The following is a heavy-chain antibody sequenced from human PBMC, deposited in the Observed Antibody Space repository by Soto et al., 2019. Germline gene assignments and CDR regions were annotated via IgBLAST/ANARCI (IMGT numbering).Heavy chain of an antibody. CDR1: GGSISSGDYY. CDR3: ASNWGGAYCGGDCYPDLSV. D-gene: IGHD2-21*02. J-gene: IGHJ6*02. Sequence: SETLSLTCTVSGGSISSGDYYWSWIRQPPGKGLEWIGYIYYSGSTYYNPSLKSRVTISVDTSKNQFSLKLSSVTAADTAVYYCASNWGGAYCGGDCYPDLSVWGQGTTVTVSS. CDR2: IYYSGST. V-gene: IGHV4-30-4*01.